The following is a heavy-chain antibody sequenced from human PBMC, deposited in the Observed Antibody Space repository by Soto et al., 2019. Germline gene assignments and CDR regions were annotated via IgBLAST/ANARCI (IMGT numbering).Heavy chain of an antibody. CDR3: ARHFDTGGMDV. V-gene: IGHV4-59*08. D-gene: IGHD3-10*01. CDR2: VFYSGST. CDR1: AGSISGYY. Sequence: VQLQESGPGVVKSSETLSLTCTVSAGSISGYYWSWIRQPPGKGLEWMGYVFYSGSTKDDTSLKSRVTISLDASTSQFSQKVRSVPATDTAVYYCARHFDTGGMDVWGQATTVIVSS. J-gene: IGHJ6*02.